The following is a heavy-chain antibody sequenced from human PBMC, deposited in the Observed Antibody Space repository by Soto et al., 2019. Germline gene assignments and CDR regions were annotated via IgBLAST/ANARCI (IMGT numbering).Heavy chain of an antibody. J-gene: IGHJ4*02. Sequence: GGSLRLSCETSGFSFSVYGMHWFRQAPGKGLEWVAVIWYDASKQFYAASVEGRFTISRDNSKAILYLQMNSLRAEDTAVYYCAAWAEGATEVHWGQGTLVTVSS. CDR1: GFSFSVYG. D-gene: IGHD2-15*01. CDR3: AAWAEGATEVH. V-gene: IGHV3-33*01. CDR2: IWYDASKQ.